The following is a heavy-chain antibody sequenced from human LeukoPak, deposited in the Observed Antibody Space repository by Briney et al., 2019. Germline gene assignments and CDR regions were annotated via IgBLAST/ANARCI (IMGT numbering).Heavy chain of an antibody. J-gene: IGHJ3*02. V-gene: IGHV4-4*02. D-gene: IGHD4-17*01. CDR1: GGSISSSNW. Sequence: ASGTLSLTCAVSGGSISSSNWWSWVRQPPGKGPEWIGEIYHSGSTNYNPSLKSRVTISVDKSKNQFSLKLSSATAADTAVYYCARDLGTTVTSQNTARAFDIWGQGTMVTVSS. CDR3: ARDLGTTVTSQNTARAFDI. CDR2: IYHSGST.